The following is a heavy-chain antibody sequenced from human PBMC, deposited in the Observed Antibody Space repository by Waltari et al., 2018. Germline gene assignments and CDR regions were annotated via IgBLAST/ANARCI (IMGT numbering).Heavy chain of an antibody. V-gene: IGHV3-30*02. CDR1: GFTFSSYG. Sequence: QVQLVESGGGVVQPGGSLRLSCAASGFTFSSYGMHWVRQAPGKGLEWVAFIRYDGSNKYYADSVKGRFTISRDNSKNTLYLQMNSLRAEDTAVYYCAVGVVAGTGCYWGQGTLVTVSS. CDR2: IRYDGSNK. D-gene: IGHD2-15*01. J-gene: IGHJ4*02. CDR3: AVGVVAGTGCY.